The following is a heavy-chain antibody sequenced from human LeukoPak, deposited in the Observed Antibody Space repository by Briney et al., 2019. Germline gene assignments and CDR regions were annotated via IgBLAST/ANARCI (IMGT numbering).Heavy chain of an antibody. Sequence: GGSLRLSCAASGFTFSSYSMNWVCQAPGKGLEWVSSISSSSSYIYYADSVKGRFTISRDNAKNSLYLQMNSLRAEDTAVYYCARGGFISTVASDYWGQGTLVTVSS. D-gene: IGHD6-19*01. CDR2: ISSSSSYI. CDR3: ARGGFISTVASDY. V-gene: IGHV3-21*01. CDR1: GFTFSSYS. J-gene: IGHJ4*02.